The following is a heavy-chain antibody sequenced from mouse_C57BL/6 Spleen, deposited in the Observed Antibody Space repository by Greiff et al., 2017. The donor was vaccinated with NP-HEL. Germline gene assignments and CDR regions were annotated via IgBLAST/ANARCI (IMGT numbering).Heavy chain of an antibody. CDR1: GFTFSNYW. J-gene: IGHJ3*01. V-gene: IGHV6-3*01. CDR3: TLYYYGSPWFAY. CDR2: IRLKSDNYAT. D-gene: IGHD1-1*01. Sequence: EVQLQQSGGGLVQPGGSMKLSCVASGFTFSNYWMNWFRQSPEKGLECVAQIRLKSDNYATQYAESVKGRFTISRDDSKSSVYLQMNNLRAEDTGIYYCTLYYYGSPWFAYWGQGTLVTVSA.